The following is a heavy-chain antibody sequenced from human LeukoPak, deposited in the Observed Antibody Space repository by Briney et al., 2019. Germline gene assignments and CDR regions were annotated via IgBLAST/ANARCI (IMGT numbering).Heavy chain of an antibody. D-gene: IGHD3-16*01. CDR2: IKSKVEGGTP. CDR3: TSISASVLGESFDY. J-gene: IGHJ4*02. Sequence: GGSLRLSCAASAFTFRNAWMGWVSPPPGKGLEWVGRIKSKVEGGTPDFAAPVKGRFTISRDDSKNTQFLQMNSLKAEGTAVYFCTSISASVLGESFDYWGQGTLVTVSS. CDR1: AFTFRNAW. V-gene: IGHV3-15*01.